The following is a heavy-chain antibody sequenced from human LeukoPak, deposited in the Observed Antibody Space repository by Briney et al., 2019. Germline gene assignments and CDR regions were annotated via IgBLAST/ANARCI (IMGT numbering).Heavy chain of an antibody. D-gene: IGHD6-19*01. CDR3: AREAAVAGYFDY. CDR1: GYTFTSYA. CDR2: INAGNGNT. V-gene: IGHV1-3*01. Sequence: GASVTVSCTASGYTFTSYAMHWVRQAPGQRLEWMGWINAGNGNTKYSQKFQGRVTITRDTSASTAYMELSSLRSEDAAVYYCAREAAVAGYFDYWGQGTLVTVSS. J-gene: IGHJ4*02.